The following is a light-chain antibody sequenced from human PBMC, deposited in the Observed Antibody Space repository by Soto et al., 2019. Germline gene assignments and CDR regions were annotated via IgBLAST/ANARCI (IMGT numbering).Light chain of an antibody. CDR2: EGS. V-gene: IGLV2-23*01. CDR1: SSDVGSYNV. Sequence: QSVLTQPASVSGSPGQSITISCTGTSSDVGSYNVVSWYQQHPGKAPKLMIYEGSKRPSGVSNRFSASKSGNTASLTISGLQAEDEANYYCCSYASNSPSWVFGGGTKVTVL. CDR3: CSYASNSPSWV. J-gene: IGLJ3*02.